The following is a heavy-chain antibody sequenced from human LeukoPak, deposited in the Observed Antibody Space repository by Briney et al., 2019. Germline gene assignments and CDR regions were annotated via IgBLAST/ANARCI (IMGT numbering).Heavy chain of an antibody. V-gene: IGHV3-33*01. D-gene: IGHD6-19*01. Sequence: PGGSLRLSCAASGFTFSSYGMHWVRQAPGKGLEWVAVIWYDGSNKYYADSVKGRFTISRDNSKNTLYLQMNSLRAEDTAVYYCARDWSCTSSGYPAGDYWGQGTLVTVSS. CDR1: GFTFSSYG. CDR2: IWYDGSNK. J-gene: IGHJ4*02. CDR3: ARDWSCTSSGYPAGDY.